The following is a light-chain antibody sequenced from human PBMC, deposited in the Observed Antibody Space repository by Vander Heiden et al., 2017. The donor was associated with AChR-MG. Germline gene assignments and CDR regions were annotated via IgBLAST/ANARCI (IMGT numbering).Light chain of an antibody. CDR3: GSYAGSGDFYV. V-gene: IGLV2-8*01. CDR2: EVS. CDR1: SSDVGGNNY. J-gene: IGLJ1*01. Sequence: QSALTQPPSASGSPGQSVTISCTGTSSDVGGNNYVSWYQQHPGKAPKLMIFEVSKRPSGVPDRFSGSKSGNTASLTVSGLQAEDEADYYCGSYAGSGDFYVFGTGTKVTVL.